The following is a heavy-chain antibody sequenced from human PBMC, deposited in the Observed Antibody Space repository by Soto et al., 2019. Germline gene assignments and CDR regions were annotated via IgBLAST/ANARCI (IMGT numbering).Heavy chain of an antibody. V-gene: IGHV4-34*01. J-gene: IGHJ6*03. CDR2: INHTGST. Sequence: QVQLQQWGAGLLKPSETLSLTCAVYGGSFSGYYWSWIRQPPGKGLEWIGEINHTGSTNYNPSLKSRVTISVDTSKNQFSLKLSSVTAADTAVYYCARGASRNMDVWGKGTTVTVSS. CDR1: GGSFSGYY. CDR3: ARGASRNMDV.